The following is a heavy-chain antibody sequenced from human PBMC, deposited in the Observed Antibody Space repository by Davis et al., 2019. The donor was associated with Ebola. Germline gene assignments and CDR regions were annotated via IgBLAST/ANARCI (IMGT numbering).Heavy chain of an antibody. V-gene: IGHV3-30*18. CDR3: AKDSSGAIDY. D-gene: IGHD3-22*01. Sequence: GESLKISCAASGFTFSSYGMHWVRQAPGKGLEWVAGISYDGTNNYYIDSVKGRFTISRDISKNTLYLQMNSLRHEDTAVYYCAKDSSGAIDYWGQGILVTVSS. CDR1: GFTFSSYG. CDR2: ISYDGTNN. J-gene: IGHJ4*02.